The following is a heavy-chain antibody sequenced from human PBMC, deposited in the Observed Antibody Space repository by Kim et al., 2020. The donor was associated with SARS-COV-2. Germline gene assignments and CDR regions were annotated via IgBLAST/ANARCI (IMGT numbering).Heavy chain of an antibody. CDR1: GASVITSQYY. Sequence: SETLSLTCNVSGASVITSQYYWAWSRQPHGKGLEWIATLYFGGNTFYNSALKSRVTMSVDASKSQFSLTLSSVTIADTDVYYCARRRYDYWSAYADEFDYWGQGTLVTVSS. CDR3: ARRRYDYWSAYADEFDY. D-gene: IGHD3-3*01. CDR2: LYFGGNT. V-gene: IGHV4-39*01. J-gene: IGHJ4*02.